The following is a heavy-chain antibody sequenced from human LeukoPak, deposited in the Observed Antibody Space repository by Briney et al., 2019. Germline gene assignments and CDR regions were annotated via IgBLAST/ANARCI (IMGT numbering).Heavy chain of an antibody. D-gene: IGHD2-15*01. CDR3: AKDPAIVVVVAATIFDY. CDR1: GYTFTSYG. J-gene: IGHJ4*02. CDR2: ISGSGGST. V-gene: IGHV3-23*01. Sequence: ASVKVSCKASGYTFTSYGISWVRQAPGKGLEWVSAISGSGGSTYYADSVKGRFTISRDNSKNTLYLQTNSLRAEDTAVYYCAKDPAIVVVVAATIFDYWGQGTLVTVSS.